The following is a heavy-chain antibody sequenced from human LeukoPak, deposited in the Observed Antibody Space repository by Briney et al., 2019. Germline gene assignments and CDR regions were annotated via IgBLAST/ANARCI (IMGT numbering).Heavy chain of an antibody. CDR2: INQSGST. J-gene: IGHJ4*02. V-gene: IGHV4-34*01. CDR3: ARGPTIIYYEGSGYYIFDS. CDR1: GGSISSYY. Sequence: PSETLSLTCTVSGGSISSYYWSWIRQSPGKGLEWIGEINQSGSTNYSPSLKSRVTISVDTSKNQFSLKLSSVTAADTAVYYCARGPTIIYYEGSGYYIFDSWGQGTLVTVSS. D-gene: IGHD3-22*01.